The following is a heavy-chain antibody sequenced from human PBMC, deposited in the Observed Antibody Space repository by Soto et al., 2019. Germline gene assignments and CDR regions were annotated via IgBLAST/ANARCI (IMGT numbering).Heavy chain of an antibody. J-gene: IGHJ6*02. CDR2: IYPGDSDT. CDR3: ARLAGTSNSSNSGMYT. CDR1: GYSFTSYW. Sequence: PGESLKIYCKGTGYSFTSYWIGWVRQMPGKGLEWMGIIYPGDSDTRYSPSFQGQVTISADKSISTAYLQWSSLKASDTAMYYCARLAGTSNSSNSGMYTLGQETTVTISS. D-gene: IGHD6-19*01. V-gene: IGHV5-51*01.